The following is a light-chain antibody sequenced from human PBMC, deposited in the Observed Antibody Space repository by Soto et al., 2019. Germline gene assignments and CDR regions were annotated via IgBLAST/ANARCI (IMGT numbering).Light chain of an antibody. Sequence: EIVLTQSPGTLSFSPGERATLSCRASQSITNNYLAWYQQKAGQVPRLLLYGASTRPTGIPDRFSGSGSGTDFTLTIIRLEPDDFAVYYCQHYGSSPRTFGQGTKVEIK. J-gene: IGKJ1*01. CDR2: GAS. CDR3: QHYGSSPRT. CDR1: QSITNNY. V-gene: IGKV3-20*01.